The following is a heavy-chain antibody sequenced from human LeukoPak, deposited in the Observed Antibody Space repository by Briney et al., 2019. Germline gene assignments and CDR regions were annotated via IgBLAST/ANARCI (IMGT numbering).Heavy chain of an antibody. D-gene: IGHD3-10*01. CDR1: GFTFSSYG. V-gene: IGHV3-30*03. CDR3: VGYGSGSYYNYYMDV. Sequence: GGSLRLSCAASGFTFSSYGMHWVRQAPGKGLEWVAVISYDGSNKYYADSVKGRFTISRDNSKNTLYLQMNSLRAEDTAVYYCVGYGSGSYYNYYMDVWGKGTTVTVSS. CDR2: ISYDGSNK. J-gene: IGHJ6*03.